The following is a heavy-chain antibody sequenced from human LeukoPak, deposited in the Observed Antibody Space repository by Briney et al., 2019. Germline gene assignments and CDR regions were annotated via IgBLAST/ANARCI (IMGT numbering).Heavy chain of an antibody. J-gene: IGHJ3*02. D-gene: IGHD3-10*01. CDR1: GGSISSGGYY. Sequence: SETLSLTCSVSGGSISSGGYYWNWVRQLPEKGLEWLGYISHSGYSYYAPSLKSRLTISMDTSKNQFSLKLTSVTAADTAVYYCPKFGSDAFDIWGQGTMVTVSS. V-gene: IGHV4-31*03. CDR3: PKFGSDAFDI. CDR2: ISHSGYS.